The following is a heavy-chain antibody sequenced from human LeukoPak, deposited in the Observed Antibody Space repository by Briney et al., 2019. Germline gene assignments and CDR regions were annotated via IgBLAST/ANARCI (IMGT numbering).Heavy chain of an antibody. CDR1: GFTFSSYA. J-gene: IGHJ4*02. CDR2: ISGSGGST. D-gene: IGHD3-3*01. Sequence: GGSLRLSCAASGFTFSSYAMGWVRQAPGKGLEWVSAISGSGGSTYYADSVKGRFTISRDNSKNTLYLQMNSLRAEDTAVYYCAKTGAYDFWSGYYTNDAPFDYWGQGTLVTVSS. CDR3: AKTGAYDFWSGYYTNDAPFDY. V-gene: IGHV3-23*01.